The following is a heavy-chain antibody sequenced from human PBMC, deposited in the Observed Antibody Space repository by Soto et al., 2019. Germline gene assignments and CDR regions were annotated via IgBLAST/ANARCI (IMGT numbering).Heavy chain of an antibody. J-gene: IGHJ5*02. V-gene: IGHV3-49*04. CDR2: IRNPGYGGTT. Sequence: PGGSLRLSCTTSGFSFGDYAMTWVRQAPGKGLGWVGFIRNPGYGGTTEYATSVKGRFIISRDDSMSSAYLQLNSLKVDDSAVYYCVRGSFGYYGPWGQGTLVTVSS. CDR1: GFSFGDYA. CDR3: VRGSFGYYGP. D-gene: IGHD3-3*01.